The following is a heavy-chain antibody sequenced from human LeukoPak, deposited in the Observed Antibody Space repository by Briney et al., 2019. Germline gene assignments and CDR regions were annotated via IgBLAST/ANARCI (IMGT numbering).Heavy chain of an antibody. CDR2: ISSSSSSI. Sequence: GGSLRLSCAASGFTLSSYSMNWVRQAPGKGLEWVSYISSSSSSIYYADSVRGRFTISRDNAKNSLYLQMNSLRAEDTAVYYCARGLQQLVRGYNYYFMDVWGKGTTVTVSS. J-gene: IGHJ6*03. CDR3: ARGLQQLVRGYNYYFMDV. V-gene: IGHV3-48*01. D-gene: IGHD6-13*01. CDR1: GFTLSSYS.